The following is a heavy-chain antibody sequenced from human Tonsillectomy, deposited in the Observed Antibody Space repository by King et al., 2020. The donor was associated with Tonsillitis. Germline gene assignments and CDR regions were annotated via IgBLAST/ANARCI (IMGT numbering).Heavy chain of an antibody. V-gene: IGHV4-34*01. CDR1: GGSFSGYY. CDR3: ARGRSYYYDSSGYLFY. D-gene: IGHD3-22*01. Sequence: VQLQQWGAGLLKPSETLSLTCAVYGGSFSGYYWSWIRQPPGKGLEWIGEINHSGSTNYNRSLKSRVTVSVDTSKNQFSLKLSSVTAADTAVYYCARGRSYYYDSSGYLFYWGQGTLVTVSS. J-gene: IGHJ4*02. CDR2: INHSGST.